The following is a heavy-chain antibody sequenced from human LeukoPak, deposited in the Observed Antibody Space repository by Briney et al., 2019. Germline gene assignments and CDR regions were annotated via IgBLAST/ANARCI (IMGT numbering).Heavy chain of an antibody. CDR3: ARATDISSWYLAY. J-gene: IGHJ4*02. CDR2: LSPNSGDT. D-gene: IGHD6-13*01. Sequence: ASVKVSCKASGYTFTGYYMHWVRQAPGQELEWMGWLSPNSGDTKFAQKFQGRVTMTRDTSINTAYMELSRLRSDDTAVYYCARATDISSWYLAYWGQGTPVTVSS. V-gene: IGHV1-2*02. CDR1: GYTFTGYY.